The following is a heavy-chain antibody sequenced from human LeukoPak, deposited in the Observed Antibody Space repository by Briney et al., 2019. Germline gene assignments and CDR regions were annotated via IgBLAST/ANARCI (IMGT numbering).Heavy chain of an antibody. CDR1: GFTFSNYA. CDR2: ISTGGDST. V-gene: IGHV3-23*01. Sequence: GGSLRLSCAASGFTFSNYAMTWVRQAPGKGLEWVSSISTGGDSTAYAASVKGRFTISRDNSKNTLCLQLNSLRAEDTAVYYCARGRGSPYYFDCWGQGTLVTVSS. J-gene: IGHJ4*02. D-gene: IGHD1-26*01. CDR3: ARGRGSPYYFDC.